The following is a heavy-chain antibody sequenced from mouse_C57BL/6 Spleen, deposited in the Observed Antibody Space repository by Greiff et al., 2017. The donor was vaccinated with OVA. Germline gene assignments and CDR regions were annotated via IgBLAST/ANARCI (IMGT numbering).Heavy chain of an antibody. CDR3: TRDDGIYDGYYKGAMDY. CDR1: GFTFSSYA. CDR2: ISSGGDYI. V-gene: IGHV5-9-1*02. D-gene: IGHD2-3*01. J-gene: IGHJ4*01. Sequence: EVQVVESGEGLVKPGGSLKLSCAASGFTFSSYAMSWVRQTPEKRLEWVAYISSGGDYIYYADTVKGRFTISSDNARNTLYLQMSRLKSEDTAMYYCTRDDGIYDGYYKGAMDYWGQGTSVTVSS.